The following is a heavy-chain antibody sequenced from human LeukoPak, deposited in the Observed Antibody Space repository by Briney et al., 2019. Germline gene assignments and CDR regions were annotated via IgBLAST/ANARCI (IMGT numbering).Heavy chain of an antibody. CDR1: GGTFSSYA. CDR3: AASGPLRPYYYYYGMDV. D-gene: IGHD3-10*01. CDR2: IIPIFGTA. V-gene: IGHV1-69*06. Sequence: SVKVSCKASGGTFSSYAISWVRQAPGQGLEWMGGIIPIFGTANYAQKFQGRVTITADKSTSTAYMELGSLRSEDTAVYYCAASGPLRPYYYYYGMDVWGKGTTVTVSS. J-gene: IGHJ6*04.